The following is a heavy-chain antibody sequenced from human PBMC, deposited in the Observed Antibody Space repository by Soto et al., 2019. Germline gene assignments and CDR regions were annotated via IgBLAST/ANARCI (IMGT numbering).Heavy chain of an antibody. CDR2: IIPIFGTA. CDR3: AQDPHSSGSFSGY. CDR1: GGTFSSYA. Sequence: SVKVSCKASGGTFSSYAISWVRQAPGQGLEWMGGIIPIFGTANYAQKFQGRVTITADESTSTAYMELSSLRSEDTAVYYCAQDPHSSGSFSGYWGQGTLVTVSS. J-gene: IGHJ4*02. V-gene: IGHV1-69*13. D-gene: IGHD6-19*01.